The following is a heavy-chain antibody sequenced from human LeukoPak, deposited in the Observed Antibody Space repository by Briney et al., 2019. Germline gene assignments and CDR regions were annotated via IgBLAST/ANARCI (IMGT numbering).Heavy chain of an antibody. J-gene: IGHJ4*02. CDR2: INPSGGST. CDR3: ARDPDPDYGDY. V-gene: IGHV1-46*01. CDR1: GYTFTSYG. Sequence: GASVKVSCKASGYTFTSYGISWVRQAPGQGLEWMGIINPSGGSTSYAQKFQGRVTMTRDTSTSTVYMELSSLRSEDTAVYYCARDPDPDYGDYWGQGTLVTVSS.